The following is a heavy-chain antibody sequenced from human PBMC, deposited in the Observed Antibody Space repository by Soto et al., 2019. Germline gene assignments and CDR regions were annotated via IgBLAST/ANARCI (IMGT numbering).Heavy chain of an antibody. V-gene: IGHV1-46*03. CDR3: ARENLYYYDSSGYYYVERARTDAFDI. CDR1: GYTFTSYY. D-gene: IGHD3-22*01. J-gene: IGHJ3*02. CDR2: INPSGGST. Sequence: ASVKVSCKASGYTFTSYYMHWVRQAPGQGLGWMGIINPSGGSTSYAQKFQGRVTMTRDTSTSTVYMELSSLRSEDTAVYYCARENLYYYDSSGYYYVERARTDAFDIWGQGTMVTVSS.